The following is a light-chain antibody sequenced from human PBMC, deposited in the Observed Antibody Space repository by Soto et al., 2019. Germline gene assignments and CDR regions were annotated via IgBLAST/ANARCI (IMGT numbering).Light chain of an antibody. CDR3: QQYNSYSEA. Sequence: PCSLYASFGDIVAITCRASQGIRNWLGWYKQKAGKAPNLLIYKESRLESGVPSRFRGSGSETELTLTISGLQDDDFATYDCQQYNSYSEAFGQGTKVDIK. V-gene: IGKV1-5*03. CDR1: QGIRNW. CDR2: KES. J-gene: IGKJ1*01.